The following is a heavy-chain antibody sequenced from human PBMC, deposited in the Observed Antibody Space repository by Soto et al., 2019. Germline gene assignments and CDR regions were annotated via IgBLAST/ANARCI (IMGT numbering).Heavy chain of an antibody. CDR3: ARRGFTWHGIGY. Sequence: GESLKISCKCSGYTFTNYWIAWVRQMPGKGLEWMGTISPGDSDTRYSPSFQGQVTISADKSIGTAYLQWSSLKASDTAMYYCARRGFTWHGIGYWGQGTLVTVSS. CDR2: ISPGDSDT. D-gene: IGHD2-21*01. J-gene: IGHJ4*02. CDR1: GYTFTNYW. V-gene: IGHV5-51*01.